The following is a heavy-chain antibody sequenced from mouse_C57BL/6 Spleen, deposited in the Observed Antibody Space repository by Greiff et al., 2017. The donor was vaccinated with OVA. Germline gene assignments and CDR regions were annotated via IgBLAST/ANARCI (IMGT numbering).Heavy chain of an antibody. CDR3: ARGGYGRSTGLDY. CDR2: ISPSNGGT. V-gene: IGHV1-53*01. Sequence: QVQLQQPGTELVKPGASVKLSCKASGYTFTSYWMHWVKQRPGQGLEWIGNISPSNGGTNYTETFKGKATLTVDKSSSTAYMQLSSLTSEESAVNYCARGGYGRSTGLDYWGQGTLVTVSA. J-gene: IGHJ3*01. D-gene: IGHD1-1*02. CDR1: GYTFTSYW.